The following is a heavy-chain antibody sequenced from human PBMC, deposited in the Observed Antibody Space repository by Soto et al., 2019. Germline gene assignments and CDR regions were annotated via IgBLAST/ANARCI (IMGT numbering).Heavy chain of an antibody. CDR3: ARHGGYYYGMDV. CDR1: GYSFTSYW. V-gene: IGHV5-10-1*01. Sequence: ASLKISCKGSGYSFTSYWNSWVRQMPGKGLEWMGRIDPSDSYTNYSPSFQGHVTISADKSISTAYLQWSSLKASDTAMYYCARHGGYYYGMDVWGQGTTVTVSS. CDR2: IDPSDSYT. D-gene: IGHD3-3*01. J-gene: IGHJ6*02.